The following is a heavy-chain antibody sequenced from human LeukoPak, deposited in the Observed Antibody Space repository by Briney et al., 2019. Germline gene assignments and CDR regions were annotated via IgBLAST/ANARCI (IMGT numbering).Heavy chain of an antibody. Sequence: PGGSLRLSCVASGFTFSSYWMHWVRQAPGKGLVWVSRITSDGSSTTYADSVKGRFTISRDNAKNTLYPQMNSLRAEDTAVYYCVRDGIATGGDFDYWGQGTLVTVSS. CDR1: GFTFSSYW. J-gene: IGHJ4*02. D-gene: IGHD1-14*01. V-gene: IGHV3-74*01. CDR3: VRDGIATGGDFDY. CDR2: ITSDGSST.